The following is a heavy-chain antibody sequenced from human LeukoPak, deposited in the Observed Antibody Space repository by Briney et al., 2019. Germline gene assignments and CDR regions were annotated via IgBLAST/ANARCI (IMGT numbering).Heavy chain of an antibody. D-gene: IGHD3-10*01. CDR1: GFIFSNAW. Sequence: GESLRLSCAASGFIFSNAWMSWVRQAPGKGLECVGRIKSKSDGGTTEYAAPVKGRFSISRDDSKNTLYLQMNSLKTDDTAVHYCTCYTSGRFDIWGQGTMVTVSS. CDR2: IKSKSDGGTT. J-gene: IGHJ3*02. CDR3: TCYTSGRFDI. V-gene: IGHV3-15*01.